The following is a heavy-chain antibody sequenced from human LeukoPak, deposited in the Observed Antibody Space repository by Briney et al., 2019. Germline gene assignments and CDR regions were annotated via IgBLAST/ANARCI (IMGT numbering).Heavy chain of an antibody. D-gene: IGHD3-10*01. CDR2: ISYDGSNK. Sequence: GGSLRLSCAASGFTFSSYGMHWVRQAPGKGLEWVAVISYDGSNKYYADSVKGRFTISRDNSKNTLYLQMNSLRAEDTAVYYCATVRHGGFGELFPFDYWGRGTLVTVSS. J-gene: IGHJ4*02. CDR1: GFTFSSYG. V-gene: IGHV3-30*03. CDR3: ATVRHGGFGELFPFDY.